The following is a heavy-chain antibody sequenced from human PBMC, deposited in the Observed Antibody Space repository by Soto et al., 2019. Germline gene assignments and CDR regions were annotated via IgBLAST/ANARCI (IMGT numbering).Heavy chain of an antibody. V-gene: IGHV1-69*06. Sequence: GASVKVSCKASGGTFSSYAISWVRQAPGQGLEWMGGIIPIFGTANYAQKFQGRVTITADKSTSTAYMELSSLRSEDTAVYYCAVAFSVGVVPGYYYVMDVCGQGSTVTGSS. CDR2: IIPIFGTA. D-gene: IGHD3-3*01. J-gene: IGHJ6*02. CDR1: GGTFSSYA. CDR3: AVAFSVGVVPGYYYVMDV.